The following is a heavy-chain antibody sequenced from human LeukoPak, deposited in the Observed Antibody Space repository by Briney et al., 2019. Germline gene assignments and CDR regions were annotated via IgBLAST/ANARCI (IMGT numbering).Heavy chain of an antibody. D-gene: IGHD3-9*01. CDR1: GFTFDDYA. V-gene: IGHV3-9*01. J-gene: IGHJ4*02. Sequence: GGSLRLSCAVSGFTFDDYAMHWVRQAPGKGLEWVSGISWNSGSIGYADSVKGRFTISRDNAKNSLYLQMNSLRAEDTALYYCAKAQVLRYFDWALDYWGQGTLVTVSS. CDR3: AKAQVLRYFDWALDY. CDR2: ISWNSGSI.